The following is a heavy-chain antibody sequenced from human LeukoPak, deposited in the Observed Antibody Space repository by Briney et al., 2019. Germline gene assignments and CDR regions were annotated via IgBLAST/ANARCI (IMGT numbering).Heavy chain of an antibody. J-gene: IGHJ4*02. V-gene: IGHV3-7*03. CDR2: IKEDGSER. D-gene: IGHD6-19*01. CDR1: AFIFSGHW. Sequence: GGSLRLSCEGSAFIFSGHWMNWVRQTPGKGLEWVASIKEDGSERQYVDSVKGRFSISRDNTKGSLFLQLNSLRAEDTAVYYCARGSGYSSGWYVYWGQGTLVTVSS. CDR3: ARGSGYSSGWYVY.